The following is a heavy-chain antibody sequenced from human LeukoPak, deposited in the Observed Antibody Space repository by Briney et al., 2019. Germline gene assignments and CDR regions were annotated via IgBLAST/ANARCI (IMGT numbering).Heavy chain of an antibody. J-gene: IGHJ1*01. D-gene: IGHD6-19*01. CDR3: ARRTGAAPGEFFLH. V-gene: IGHV3-23*01. CDR2: ISGSGDST. Sequence: GGSLRLSCVASGFSFNGFAMSWVRQAPGKGLEWVSAISGSGDSTHYADSVKGRVTISRDNAKNTLFLQMNSLRVEDTAVYYCARRTGAAPGEFFLHWGQGTLVTVSS. CDR1: GFSFNGFA.